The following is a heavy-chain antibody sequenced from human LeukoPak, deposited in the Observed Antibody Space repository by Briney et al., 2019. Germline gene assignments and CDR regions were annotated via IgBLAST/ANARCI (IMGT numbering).Heavy chain of an antibody. V-gene: IGHV3-21*01. Sequence: GGSLSLSCAASGFTFNAYSMNWVRQAPGKGLEWVSSIGSSGSYIYYADSVKGRFTISRDNAKNSLYLQMNSLRAEDTAVYYCARDIGDAAFHWGQGTLVTVSS. J-gene: IGHJ4*02. CDR2: IGSSGSYI. CDR1: GFTFNAYS. CDR3: ARDIGDAAFH. D-gene: IGHD4-17*01.